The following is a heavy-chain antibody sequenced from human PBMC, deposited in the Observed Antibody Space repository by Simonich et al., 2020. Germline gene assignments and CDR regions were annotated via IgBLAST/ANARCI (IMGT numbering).Heavy chain of an antibody. D-gene: IGHD6-13*01. CDR3: AKDVAAAGTEYFQH. Sequence: EVQLVESGGGLVQPGRSLRLSCAASGFTFDDYAMHWVRQPPGTCLECISGINRNCVSIGYADSVKCRFTISRDHAQISLYLQMNSLRAEDTALYYFAKDVAAAGTEYFQHWGQGTLVTVSS. CDR2: INRNCVSI. V-gene: IGHV3-9*01. CDR1: GFTFDDYA. J-gene: IGHJ1*01.